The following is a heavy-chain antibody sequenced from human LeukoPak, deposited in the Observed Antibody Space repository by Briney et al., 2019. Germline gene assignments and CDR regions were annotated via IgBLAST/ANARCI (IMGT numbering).Heavy chain of an antibody. CDR1: GYTFADYY. CDR2: IDPNTGDT. CDR3: ARGQADGYAFDY. Sequence: GASVKVCCKASGYTFADYYIQWVRQAPGQGLGWMGWIDPNTGDTKFAQKFQGRVTMARDSANTTVYMDLSSLRYEDTAVYYCARGQADGYAFDYWGQGTLVAVS. J-gene: IGHJ4*02. D-gene: IGHD5-24*01. V-gene: IGHV1-2*02.